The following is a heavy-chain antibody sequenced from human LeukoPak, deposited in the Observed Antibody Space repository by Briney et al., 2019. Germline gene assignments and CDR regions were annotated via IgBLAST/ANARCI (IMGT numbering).Heavy chain of an antibody. Sequence: PGRSLRLSCAASGFTFSSYWMSWVRQAPGKGLEWVANIKQDGSEKYYVDSVKGRFTISRDNAKNSLYLQMNSLRAEDTAVYYCARGPYGSGSPYYFDYWGQGTLVTVSS. J-gene: IGHJ4*02. D-gene: IGHD3-10*01. CDR3: ARGPYGSGSPYYFDY. CDR1: GFTFSSYW. V-gene: IGHV3-7*01. CDR2: IKQDGSEK.